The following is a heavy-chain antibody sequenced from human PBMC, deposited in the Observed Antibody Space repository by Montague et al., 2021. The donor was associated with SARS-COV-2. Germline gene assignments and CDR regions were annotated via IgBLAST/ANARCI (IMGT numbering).Heavy chain of an antibody. D-gene: IGHD4-17*01. CDR3: ARGSSRFGDYTFHFDF. V-gene: IGHV3-30-3*01. CDR1: GFTFSTHA. Sequence: SLRLSCAASGFTFSTHAIHWVRQAPGKGLEWVAVISYDGNNKYYADSVKGRFSVSRDNAKNTLHLQMNSLRAGDTALYFCARGSSRFGDYTFHFDFWGQGTLVTVSS. CDR2: ISYDGNNK. J-gene: IGHJ4*02.